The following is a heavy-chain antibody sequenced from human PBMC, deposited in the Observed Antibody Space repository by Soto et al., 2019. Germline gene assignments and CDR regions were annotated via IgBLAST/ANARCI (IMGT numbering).Heavy chain of an antibody. V-gene: IGHV3-30*03. J-gene: IGHJ5*01. CDR3: ARWVGGSMYDNSGKYDS. CDR1: GFTFSSNG. CDR2: VSYDGSKK. Sequence: QVQLVESGGGVVQPGRSLRLTCAASGFTFSSNGMHWVRQAPGKGLEWVALVSYDGSKKYYADSVKGRFTISRDNFENTLYLQMNSLRAEDTAVYYCARWVGGSMYDNSGKYDSWGQGTLVTVSS. D-gene: IGHD3-22*01.